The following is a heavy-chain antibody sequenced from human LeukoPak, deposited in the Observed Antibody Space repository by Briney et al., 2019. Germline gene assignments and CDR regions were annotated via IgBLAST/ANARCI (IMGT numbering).Heavy chain of an antibody. Sequence: GGSLRLSCAASGFTFSSYCMNWVRQAPGKGLVWVSRIDSDGSSTSYADSVKGRFTISRDNAKNTLYPQMNSLRAEDTAVYYRVRSPVSRSFGVVIPRAYYFDCWGQGTLVTVSS. CDR2: IDSDGSST. CDR1: GFTFSSYC. V-gene: IGHV3-74*01. D-gene: IGHD3-3*01. J-gene: IGHJ4*02. CDR3: VRSPVSRSFGVVIPRAYYFDC.